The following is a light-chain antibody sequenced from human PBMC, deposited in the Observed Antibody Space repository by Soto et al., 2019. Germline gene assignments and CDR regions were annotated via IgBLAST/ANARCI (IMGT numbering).Light chain of an antibody. CDR1: SSDVGGYNY. CDR2: DVS. CDR3: SSYTSSSTPVV. J-gene: IGLJ2*01. V-gene: IGLV2-14*01. Sequence: QSVLTQPASVSGSPGQSITISCTGTSSDVGGYNYVSWYQQHPVKAPKLMIYDVSNRPSGVSNRFSGSKSGNTASLTISGLQAEDEADYYCSSYTSSSTPVVFGGGTKLTVL.